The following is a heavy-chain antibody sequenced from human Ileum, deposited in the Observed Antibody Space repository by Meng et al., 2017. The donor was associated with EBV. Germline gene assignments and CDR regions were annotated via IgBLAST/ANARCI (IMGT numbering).Heavy chain of an antibody. Sequence: QGPLQVSGPGTVKPSETLSLTCTVAGGSISSYYWSWIRQPPGKGLEWIGYIYYSGSTNYNPSLKSRVTISVDTSKNQFSLNLSSVTAADAAVYYCARGGWSLDYWGQGTLVTVSS. CDR1: GGSISSYY. D-gene: IGHD2-15*01. CDR3: ARGGWSLDY. J-gene: IGHJ4*02. CDR2: IYYSGST. V-gene: IGHV4-59*08.